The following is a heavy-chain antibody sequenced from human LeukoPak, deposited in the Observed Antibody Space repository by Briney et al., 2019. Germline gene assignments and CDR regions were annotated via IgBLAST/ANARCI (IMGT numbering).Heavy chain of an antibody. J-gene: IGHJ5*02. CDR2: IYTSGST. V-gene: IGHV4-61*02. CDR1: GGSISSGSYY. CDR3: AREGRYFDWLLSQSWFDP. D-gene: IGHD3-9*01. Sequence: PSQTLSLTCTVSGGSISSGSYYWSWIRQPAGKGLEWIGRIYTSGSTNYNPSLKSRVTISVGTSKNQFSLKLSSVTAADTAVYYCAREGRYFDWLLSQSWFDPWGQGTLVTVSS.